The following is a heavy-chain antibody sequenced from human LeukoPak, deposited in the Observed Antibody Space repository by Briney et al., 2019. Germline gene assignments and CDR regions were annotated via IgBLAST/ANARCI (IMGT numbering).Heavy chain of an antibody. CDR2: ISGSGSDI. V-gene: IGHV3-21*05. D-gene: IGHD1-14*01. J-gene: IGHJ4*02. CDR3: ARNRAAPEN. Sequence: GGSLRLSCAASGFTFSSYWMSWVRQAPGKGLEWVSYISGSGSDIYYADSVKGRFTISRDNAKNSLYLQMNSLRDEDTAIFYCARNRAAPENWGQGTLVTVSS. CDR1: GFTFSSYW.